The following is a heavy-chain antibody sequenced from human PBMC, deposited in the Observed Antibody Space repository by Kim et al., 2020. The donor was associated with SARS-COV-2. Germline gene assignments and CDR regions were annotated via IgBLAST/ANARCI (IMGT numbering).Heavy chain of an antibody. D-gene: IGHD3-22*01. Sequence: GGSLRLSCAASGFTFSSYAMHWVRQAPGKGLEYVSAISSNGGSTYYANSVKGRFTISRDNSKNTLYLQMGSLRAEDMAVYYCARGKSSYYYDSSGYQPTVPLYYFDYWGQGTLVTVSS. CDR1: GFTFSSYA. CDR3: ARGKSSYYYDSSGYQPTVPLYYFDY. J-gene: IGHJ4*02. V-gene: IGHV3-64*01. CDR2: ISSNGGST.